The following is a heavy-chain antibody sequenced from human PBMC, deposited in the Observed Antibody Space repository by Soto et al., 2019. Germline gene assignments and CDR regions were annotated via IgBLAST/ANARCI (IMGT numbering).Heavy chain of an antibody. D-gene: IGHD1-26*01. CDR2: MNPKSGDR. J-gene: IGHJ4*02. Sequence: QVQLVQSGAEVKMPGASVKVSCKASGYTFSDYGINWVRQATGQGLEWMGWMNPKSGDRVYAQKFQGRVPKTRATSISTAYMELNSLKSEDTAVYFCARGGYSVGGATVYWGQGTLVTVSS. V-gene: IGHV1-8*01. CDR3: ARGGYSVGGATVY. CDR1: GYTFSDYG.